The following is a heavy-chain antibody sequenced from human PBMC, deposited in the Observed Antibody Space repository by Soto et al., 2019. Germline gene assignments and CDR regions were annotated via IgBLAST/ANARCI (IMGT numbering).Heavy chain of an antibody. V-gene: IGHV3-30-3*01. J-gene: IGHJ4*02. Sequence: QVQLVESGGGVVQPGRSLRLSCAASGFTFSSYAMHWVRQAPGKGLEWVAVISYDGSNKYYADSVKGRFTISRDNSKNTLYLQMNSLRAEDTAVYYCAISKRGPSHVFDYWGQGTLVTVSS. CDR3: AISKRGPSHVFDY. CDR1: GFTFSSYA. CDR2: ISYDGSNK.